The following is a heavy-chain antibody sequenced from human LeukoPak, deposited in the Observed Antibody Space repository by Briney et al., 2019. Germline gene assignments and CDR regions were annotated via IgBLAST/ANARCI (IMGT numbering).Heavy chain of an antibody. CDR2: ISAYNGNT. CDR1: GYTFTTYG. CDR3: ARPLPSSGYSENPYYFDY. Sequence: ASVKVSCKASGYTFTTYGIEWVRQAPGQGLEWMGWISAYNGNTNYAQKLQGRVTMTTDTSTSTAYVELRSLRSDDTAVYYCARPLPSSGYSENPYYFDYWGQGTLVTVSS. D-gene: IGHD3-22*01. J-gene: IGHJ4*02. V-gene: IGHV1-18*01.